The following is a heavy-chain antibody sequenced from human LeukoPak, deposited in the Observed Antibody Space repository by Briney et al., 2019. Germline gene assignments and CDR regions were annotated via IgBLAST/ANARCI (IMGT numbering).Heavy chain of an antibody. CDR2: ISYDGSNK. D-gene: IGHD3-22*01. J-gene: IGHJ6*02. CDR1: GFTFSSYA. CDR3: ARDAREANYYDSSGYYYYYGMDV. V-gene: IGHV3-30-3*01. Sequence: PGGSLRLSCAASGFTFSSYAMHWVRQAPGKGLEWVAVISYDGSNKYYADSVKGRFTISRDNSKNTLYLQMNSLRAEDTAVYYCARDAREANYYDSSGYYYYYGMDVWGQGTTVTVSS.